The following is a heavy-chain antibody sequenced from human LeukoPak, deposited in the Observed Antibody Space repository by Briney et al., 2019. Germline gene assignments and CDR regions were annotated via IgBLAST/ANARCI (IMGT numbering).Heavy chain of an antibody. CDR2: ISYDGNNK. CDR3: AKDRVGEGVAAIDY. CDR1: GFTFDSYA. J-gene: IGHJ4*02. Sequence: GGSLRLSCAASGFTFDSYAMHWVRQAPGKGLEWVAVISYDGNNKDYEDSVKGRFTISRDNSKNTVHLHMNSLRTEDTAVYFCAKDRVGEGVAAIDYWGQGTLVTVPS. D-gene: IGHD6-19*01. V-gene: IGHV3-30*18.